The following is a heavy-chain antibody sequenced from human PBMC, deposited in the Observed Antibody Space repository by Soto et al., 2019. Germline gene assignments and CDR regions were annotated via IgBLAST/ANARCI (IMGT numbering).Heavy chain of an antibody. D-gene: IGHD3-22*01. CDR2: IIPIFGTA. V-gene: IGHV1-69*12. J-gene: IGHJ3*02. Sequence: QVQLVQSGAEVKKPGSSVKVSCKASGGTFSIYAISWVRQAPGQGLEWMGGIIPIFGTANYAQMFQGRVTITADESTSTAYMELSSLRSEDTAVYYCARDLKTPKYYYDSSGLQGAFDIWVQGTMVTVSS. CDR1: GGTFSIYA. CDR3: ARDLKTPKYYYDSSGLQGAFDI.